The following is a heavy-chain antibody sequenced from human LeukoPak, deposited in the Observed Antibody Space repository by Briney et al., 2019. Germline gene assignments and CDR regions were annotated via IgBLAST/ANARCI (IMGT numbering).Heavy chain of an antibody. D-gene: IGHD3-10*01. V-gene: IGHV4-59*12. CDR1: GVSMSSYF. Sequence: SETLSLTCTVSGVSMSSYFWSWIRQPPGKGLEWIGYIYHSGSTHYNPSLKSRVTIAIDTSKNQLSLKLSSVTAADTAVYYCARDRYYYGSGSPYYFDYWGQGTLVTVSS. CDR2: IYHSGST. J-gene: IGHJ4*02. CDR3: ARDRYYYGSGSPYYFDY.